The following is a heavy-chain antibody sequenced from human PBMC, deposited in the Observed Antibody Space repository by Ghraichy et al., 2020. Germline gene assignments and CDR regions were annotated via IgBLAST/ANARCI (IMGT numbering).Heavy chain of an antibody. Sequence: GGSLRLSCEASGFTFSSYWMNWVRQAPGKGLEWVANIKQDGGEKYYVDSVNGRFTIFRDNAKNSLYLQMNSLGAEDTAVYYCAREKQPGGAAAGTGYWGQGTLVTVSS. CDR3: AREKQPGGAAAGTGY. CDR1: GFTFSSYW. J-gene: IGHJ4*02. CDR2: IKQDGGEK. V-gene: IGHV3-7*01. D-gene: IGHD6-13*01.